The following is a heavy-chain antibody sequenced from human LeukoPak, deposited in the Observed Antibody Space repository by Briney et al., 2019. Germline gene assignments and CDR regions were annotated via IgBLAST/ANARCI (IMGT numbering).Heavy chain of an antibody. J-gene: IGHJ4*02. CDR3: AREGDYYDSSGSNGYFDY. Sequence: GGSLSLSGAASGFTFSSYAWSWVRQAPGKGLEWVAVILYGGSNKYYPGSVKGRFTISRDNSKNTLYLQMTSLRAEDTDVYYCAREGDYYDSSGSNGYFDYWGQGTLVTVSS. D-gene: IGHD3-22*01. CDR2: ILYGGSNK. CDR1: GFTFSSYA. V-gene: IGHV3-30-3*01.